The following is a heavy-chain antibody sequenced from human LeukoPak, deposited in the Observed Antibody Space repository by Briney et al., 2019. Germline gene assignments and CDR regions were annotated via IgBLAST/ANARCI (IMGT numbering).Heavy chain of an antibody. Sequence: ASVKVSCKASGYTFTSYGISWVRQAPGQGLEWMGWISAYNGNTSYAQKFQGRVTMTRDTSTSTVYMELSSLTSEDTAVYYCARGGDPEPGFFGYYWGQGTLVTVSS. CDR1: GYTFTSYG. CDR3: ARGGDPEPGFFGYY. J-gene: IGHJ4*02. CDR2: ISAYNGNT. D-gene: IGHD3-3*01. V-gene: IGHV1-18*01.